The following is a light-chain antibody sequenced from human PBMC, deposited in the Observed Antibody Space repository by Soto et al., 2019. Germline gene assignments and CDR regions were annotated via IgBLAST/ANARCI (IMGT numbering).Light chain of an antibody. CDR2: DGT. J-gene: IGKJ4*01. CDR3: HQYFNPRT. CDR1: QHISDY. Sequence: DTRLTQSPSSLSASVGDRVTITCQASQHISDYLNWYQQKPGKAPKLLIYDGTKLETGVPSRFSGSGSGTEFTFTISSLQPEDTATYYCHQYFNPRTFSGGTKVEIK. V-gene: IGKV1-33*01.